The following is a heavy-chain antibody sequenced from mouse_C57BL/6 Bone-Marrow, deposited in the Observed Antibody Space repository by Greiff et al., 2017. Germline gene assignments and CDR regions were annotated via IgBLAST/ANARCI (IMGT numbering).Heavy chain of an antibody. Sequence: QVQLKESGPGLVQPSQSLSITCTVSGFSLTSYGVHWVRQSPGKGLEWLGVIWRGGSTDSNAAFLSRLSITKDNSKSQVFFELNRLQADDTAIYYCDKDGYYLFAYWGQGTLVAVSA. V-gene: IGHV2-5*01. D-gene: IGHD2-3*01. CDR2: IWRGGST. CDR1: GFSLTSYG. J-gene: IGHJ3*01. CDR3: DKDGYYLFAY.